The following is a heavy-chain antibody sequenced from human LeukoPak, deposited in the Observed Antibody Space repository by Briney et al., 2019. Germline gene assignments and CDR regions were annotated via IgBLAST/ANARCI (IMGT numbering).Heavy chain of an antibody. V-gene: IGHV3-7*05. CDR3: AREVVSSWSNWFDP. D-gene: IGHD6-13*01. J-gene: IGHJ5*02. CDR1: GFTFSSYW. Sequence: PGGSLRLSCAASGFTFSSYWMSWVRQAPGKGLEGVANIKQDGSEKYYVDSVKGRFTISRDNAKNSLYLQMNSLRAEDTAVYYCAREVVSSWSNWFDPWGQGTLVTVSS. CDR2: IKQDGSEK.